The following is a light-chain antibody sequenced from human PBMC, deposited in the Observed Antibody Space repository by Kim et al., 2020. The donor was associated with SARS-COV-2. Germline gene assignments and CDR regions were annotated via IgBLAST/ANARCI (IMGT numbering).Light chain of an antibody. CDR2: QDS. CDR1: KLGDKY. Sequence: VSPGQTASITCSGDKLGDKYACWYKQKPGQSPVLVIYQDSKRPSGIPERFSGSNSGNTATLTISGTQAMDEADYYCQAWDSSTDVVFGGGTQLTVL. CDR3: QAWDSSTDVV. V-gene: IGLV3-1*01. J-gene: IGLJ2*01.